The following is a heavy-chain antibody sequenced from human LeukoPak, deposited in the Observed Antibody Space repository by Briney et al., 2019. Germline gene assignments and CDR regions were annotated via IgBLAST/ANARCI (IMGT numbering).Heavy chain of an antibody. CDR2: IYHSGST. V-gene: IGHV4-38-2*01. Sequence: PSETLSLTCAVSGYSISSDNYWVWIRQPPGQGLEWTGGIYHSGSTYYNPSLKSRVTMSVDTTKNQFSLKLSSVTAADTAVYYCARAPRDSSSSNYMRRFDYWGQGTLVTVSS. CDR1: GYSISSDNY. D-gene: IGHD3-22*01. CDR3: ARAPRDSSSSNYMRRFDY. J-gene: IGHJ4*02.